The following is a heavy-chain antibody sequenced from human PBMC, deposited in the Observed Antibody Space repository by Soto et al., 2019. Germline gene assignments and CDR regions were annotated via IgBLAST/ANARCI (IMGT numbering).Heavy chain of an antibody. CDR1: GYTFTSYD. CDR2: MNPNSGNT. CDR3: ARFISSSRYWYYYYMDV. V-gene: IGHV1-8*01. D-gene: IGHD6-13*01. Sequence: ASVKVSCKASGYTFTSYDINWVRQATGQGLEWMGWMNPNSGNTGYAQKFQGRVTMTRNTSISTAYMELSSLRSEDTAVYYCARFISSSRYWYYYYMDVWGKGTAVTVSS. J-gene: IGHJ6*03.